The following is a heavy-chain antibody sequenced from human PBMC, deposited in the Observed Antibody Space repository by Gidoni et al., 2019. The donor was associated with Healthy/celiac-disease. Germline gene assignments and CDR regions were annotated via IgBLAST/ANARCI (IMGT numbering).Heavy chain of an antibody. D-gene: IGHD3-10*01. J-gene: IGHJ4*02. CDR3: ARDRYYGSGSYYNPYYFDY. V-gene: IGHV3-33*01. Sequence: AASGFTFSSYGMHWVRQAPGKGLEWVAVIWYDGSNKYYADSVKGRFTISRDNSKNTLYLQMNSLRAEDTAVYYCARDRYYGSGSYYNPYYFDYWGQGTLVTVSS. CDR1: GFTFSSYG. CDR2: IWYDGSNK.